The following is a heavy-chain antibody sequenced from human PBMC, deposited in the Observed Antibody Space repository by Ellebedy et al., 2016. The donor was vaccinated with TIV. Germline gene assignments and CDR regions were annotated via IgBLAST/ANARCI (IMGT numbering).Heavy chain of an antibody. CDR2: ISGSGGST. J-gene: IGHJ4*02. D-gene: IGHD4-17*01. V-gene: IGHV3-23*01. CDR3: AKGLKRTTVTPFDY. Sequence: GESLKISCAASGFTFSSYAMSWVRQAPGKGLEWVSAISGSGGSTYYADSVKGRFTISRDNSKNTLYLQMNSLRAEDTAVYYCAKGLKRTTVTPFDYWGQGTLVTVSS. CDR1: GFTFSSYA.